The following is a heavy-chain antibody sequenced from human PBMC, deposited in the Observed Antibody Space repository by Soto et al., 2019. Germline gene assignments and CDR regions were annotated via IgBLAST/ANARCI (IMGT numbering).Heavy chain of an antibody. Sequence: QVQLVESGGGVVQPGRSLRLSCAASGFTFSNYGMHWVRQAPGKGLEWVALMSYDGSNKYYADSVKGRFTISRDNSRNTLSLQMNSLRAEDTAVYYCAAGYSFGDYWGQGTLVTVSS. D-gene: IGHD5-18*01. CDR1: GFTFSNYG. CDR3: AAGYSFGDY. CDR2: MSYDGSNK. J-gene: IGHJ4*02. V-gene: IGHV3-30*03.